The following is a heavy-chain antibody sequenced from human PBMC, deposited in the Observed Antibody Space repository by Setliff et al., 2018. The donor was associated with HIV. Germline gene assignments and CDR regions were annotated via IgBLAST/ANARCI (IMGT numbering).Heavy chain of an antibody. V-gene: IGHV4-34*10. D-gene: IGHD3-16*02. CDR3: ARRKSGSSYRFFNY. CDR2: IVDSGST. Sequence: PSETLSLTCTLYGGSLTNYYWTWIRQSPEKGLEWIGEIVDSGSTNYSPTLQSRVTLSVDPSNNQFSLNLTSVTAADTAVYYCARRKSGSSYRFFNYWGLGSLVTVSS. J-gene: IGHJ4*02. CDR1: GGSLTNYY.